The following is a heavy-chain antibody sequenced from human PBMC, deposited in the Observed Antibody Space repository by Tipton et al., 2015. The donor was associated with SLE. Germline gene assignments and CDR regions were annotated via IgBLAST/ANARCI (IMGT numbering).Heavy chain of an antibody. CDR3: ARQRGSSPPFFDY. Sequence: QSGAEVKKPGEALQISCKTSGYSFTNSWIGWVRQMPGKGLEWMGIIYPGDSDTRYSPSFQGQVTISADKSISTAYLQWSSLKASDTAMYYCARQRGSSPPFFDYWGQGTLVTVSS. J-gene: IGHJ4*02. CDR1: GYSFTNSW. D-gene: IGHD6-6*01. CDR2: IYPGDSDT. V-gene: IGHV5-51*01.